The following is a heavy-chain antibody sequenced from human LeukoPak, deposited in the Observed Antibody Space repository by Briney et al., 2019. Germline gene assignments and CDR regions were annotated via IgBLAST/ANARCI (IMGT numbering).Heavy chain of an antibody. CDR3: AEMTVTTWFFDY. CDR2: IYSGGST. CDR1: GFTVSSNY. D-gene: IGHD4-17*01. J-gene: IGHJ4*02. Sequence: GGSLRLSCVASGFTVSSNYMSWVRQAPGKGLEWVSVIYSGGSTYYADSVKGRFTISRHISKNTLYLQMNSLRPEDTAVYYCAEMTVTTWFFDYWGQGTLVTVSS. V-gene: IGHV3-53*04.